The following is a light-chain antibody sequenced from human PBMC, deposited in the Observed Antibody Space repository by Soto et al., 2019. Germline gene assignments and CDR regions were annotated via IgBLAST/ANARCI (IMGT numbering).Light chain of an antibody. CDR2: ENN. CDR1: NSNIGNTY. J-gene: IGLJ1*01. CDR3: GAWDSGLSGYV. Sequence: VLTQPPSVSAAPGQKVTISCSGSNSNIGNTYVSWYQQLPGTAPKLLIYENNKRPSGIPDRFSGSKSGTSATLGITGLQTGDEADYYCGAWDSGLSGYVFGTGTKLTVL. V-gene: IGLV1-51*02.